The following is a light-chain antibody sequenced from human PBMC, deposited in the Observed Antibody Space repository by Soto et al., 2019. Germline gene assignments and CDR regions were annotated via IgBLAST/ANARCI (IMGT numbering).Light chain of an antibody. CDR3: QQYGSTPTWT. V-gene: IGKV3-20*01. J-gene: IGKJ1*01. CDR1: QSVSSSY. Sequence: EIVLTQSPGTMSLSPGERATLSCRASQSVSSSYLAWYQQKPGQAPRLLIYGASSRATGIPDRISGSRSGTDFTLAISRLEPEDFAVYYCQQYGSTPTWTFGQGTKVEIK. CDR2: GAS.